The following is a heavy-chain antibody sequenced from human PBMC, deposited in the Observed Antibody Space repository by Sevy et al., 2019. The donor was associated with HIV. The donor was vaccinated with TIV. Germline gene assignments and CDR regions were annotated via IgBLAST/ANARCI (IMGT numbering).Heavy chain of an antibody. D-gene: IGHD6-6*01. Sequence: SETLSLTCTVSGGSISSSSYYWGWIRQPPGKGLEWIGSIYYSGSTYYNPSLKSRVTISVDTSKNQFSLKLSSVTAADTAVYYCARQGKGSPFVFDYWGQGTMVTVSS. V-gene: IGHV4-39*01. J-gene: IGHJ4*02. CDR3: ARQGKGSPFVFDY. CDR2: IYYSGST. CDR1: GGSISSSSYY.